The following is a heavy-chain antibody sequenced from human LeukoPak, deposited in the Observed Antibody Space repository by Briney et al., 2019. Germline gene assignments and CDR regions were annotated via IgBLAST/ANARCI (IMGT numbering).Heavy chain of an antibody. CDR2: IIPIFGTA. Sequence: SVKVSCKASGYTFTGYYMHWVRQAPGQGLEWMGRIIPIFGTANYAQKFQGRVTITTDESTCTAYMELSSLRSEDTAVYYCARHTNYDSSGYPFQHWGQGTLVTVSS. V-gene: IGHV1-69*05. CDR3: ARHTNYDSSGYPFQH. CDR1: GYTFTGYY. D-gene: IGHD3-22*01. J-gene: IGHJ1*01.